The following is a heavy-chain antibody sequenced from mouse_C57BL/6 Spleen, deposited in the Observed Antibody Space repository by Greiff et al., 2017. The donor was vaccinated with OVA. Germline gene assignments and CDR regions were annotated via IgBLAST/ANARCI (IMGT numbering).Heavy chain of an antibody. J-gene: IGHJ4*01. CDR3: AYDGYYEGSAMDY. CDR2: IDPANGNT. V-gene: IGHV14-3*01. D-gene: IGHD2-3*01. CDR1: GFNIKNTY. Sequence: EVQLQESVAELVRPGASVKLSCTASGFNIKNTYMHWVKQRPEQGLEWIGRIDPANGNTKYAPTFQGKATITADTSSNTAYLQLSSLTSEDTAIYYGAYDGYYEGSAMDYWGQGTSVTVSS.